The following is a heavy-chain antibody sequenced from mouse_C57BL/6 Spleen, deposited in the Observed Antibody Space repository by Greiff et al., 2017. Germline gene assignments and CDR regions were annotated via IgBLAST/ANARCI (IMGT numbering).Heavy chain of an antibody. CDR3: ARAGGYYAYFSY. J-gene: IGHJ2*01. V-gene: IGHV14-3*01. CDR2: IDPANGHT. CDR1: GFNINNTY. D-gene: IGHD2-3*01. Sequence: VQLQQSVAELVRPGASVKLFCTASGFNINNTYMHWVKQRPVQGLEWIGRIDPANGHTKYDPKFQGKATITADTSSISAYQQLSSLSADDAAIYYCARAGGYYAYFSYGGQGTPLTVSS.